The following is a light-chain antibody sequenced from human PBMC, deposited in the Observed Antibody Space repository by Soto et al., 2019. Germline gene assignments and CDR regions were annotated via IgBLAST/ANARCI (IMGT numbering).Light chain of an antibody. Sequence: EILLTQSPATLSLSPGERATLSCRASQSVSSYLAWYQQKPGQAPRLLIYDASNRDTGIPARFSGRGSGTDFTLTISRLETEDFSVYYCQQRSSWPPTFGQGTRLEI. CDR1: QSVSSY. J-gene: IGKJ5*01. CDR3: QQRSSWPPT. V-gene: IGKV3-11*01. CDR2: DAS.